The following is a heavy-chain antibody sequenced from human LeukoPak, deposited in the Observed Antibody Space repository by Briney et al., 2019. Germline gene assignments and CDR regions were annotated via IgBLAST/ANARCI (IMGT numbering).Heavy chain of an antibody. CDR3: VRLRRNSDSIGYFYYYDN. Sequence: PGGSLRLSCAAPGFFFSSYSFKWVRQAPGKGLEWVASVNTVSSYIYYADSVRGRFTISRDNAKNSVLLQMNSLRAEDMPMYYCVRLRRNSDSIGYFYYYDNWGQGTLVTVSS. J-gene: IGHJ4*02. D-gene: IGHD3-22*01. CDR1: GFFFSSYS. CDR2: VNTVSSYI. V-gene: IGHV3-21*01.